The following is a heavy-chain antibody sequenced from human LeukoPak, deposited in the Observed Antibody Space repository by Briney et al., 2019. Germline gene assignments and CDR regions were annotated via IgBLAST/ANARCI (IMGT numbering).Heavy chain of an antibody. V-gene: IGHV1-46*01. CDR3: AREGPTAGRYTDY. D-gene: IGHD2-2*02. CDR2: INPSGGST. J-gene: IGHJ4*02. CDR1: GYTFTGYY. Sequence: GASVKVSCKASGYTFTGYYLHWVRQAPGQGLEWMGIINPSGGSTTYAQNFQGRVTMTRDTSTSTVYMEMSSLRSEDTAVYYCAREGPTAGRYTDYWGQGTLVTVSS.